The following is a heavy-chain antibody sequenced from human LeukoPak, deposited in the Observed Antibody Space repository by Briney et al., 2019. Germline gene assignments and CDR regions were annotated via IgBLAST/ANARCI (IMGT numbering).Heavy chain of an antibody. CDR3: ASLRDGYNLFDY. D-gene: IGHD5-24*01. V-gene: IGHV1-2*02. CDR1: GYTFTGYY. Sequence: ASVKVSCKASGYTFTGYYMHWVRQAPGQGLEWVGWTNPNSGGTNYAQKFQGRVTMTRDTSISTAYMELSRLRSDDTAVYYCASLRDGYNLFDYWGQGTLVTVSS. CDR2: TNPNSGGT. J-gene: IGHJ4*02.